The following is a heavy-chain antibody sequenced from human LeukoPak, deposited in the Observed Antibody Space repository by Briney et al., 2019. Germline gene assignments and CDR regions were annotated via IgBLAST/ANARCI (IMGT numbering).Heavy chain of an antibody. V-gene: IGHV3-66*04. CDR2: IYRDGTT. Sequence: GGSLRLSSAASGLTVSGNLMSWVRQAPGKGLEWVSVIYRDGTTYYTDSVKGRFTISRDNSKNTLYLQMNSLRAEDTAIYYCAKLRPHDMEDYWGQGTLVTVSS. CDR1: GLTVSGNL. D-gene: IGHD3-22*01. CDR3: AKLRPHDMEDY. J-gene: IGHJ4*02.